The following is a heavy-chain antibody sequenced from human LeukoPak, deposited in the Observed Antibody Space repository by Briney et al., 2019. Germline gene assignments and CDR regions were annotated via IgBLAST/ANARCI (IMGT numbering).Heavy chain of an antibody. CDR2: IYPGDSDT. J-gene: IGHJ4*02. D-gene: IGHD3-3*01. CDR1: GYSFTSYW. V-gene: IGHV5-51*01. Sequence: GESLKISCKGSGYSFTSYWIGWVRQMPGKGLEWMGIIYPGDSDTRYSPSFQGQVTISADKSISTAYLQWSSLKASDTAMYYCARGIQRYDFWSGYYTGGFVYWGQGTLVTVSS. CDR3: ARGIQRYDFWSGYYTGGFVY.